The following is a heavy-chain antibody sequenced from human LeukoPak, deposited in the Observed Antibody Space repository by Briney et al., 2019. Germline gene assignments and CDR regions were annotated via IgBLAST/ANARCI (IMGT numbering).Heavy chain of an antibody. J-gene: IGHJ5*02. CDR2: IYHSGST. CDR1: GYSISSGYY. D-gene: IGHD6-13*01. V-gene: IGHV4-38-2*01. CDR3: ARQLVPARSNWFDP. Sequence: SENLSLTCAVSGYSISSGYYWGWIRPPPGKGLEWIGSIYHSGSTYYNPSLKSRVTISVDTSKNQFSLKLSSVTAADTAVYYCARQLVPARSNWFDPWGQGTLVTVSS.